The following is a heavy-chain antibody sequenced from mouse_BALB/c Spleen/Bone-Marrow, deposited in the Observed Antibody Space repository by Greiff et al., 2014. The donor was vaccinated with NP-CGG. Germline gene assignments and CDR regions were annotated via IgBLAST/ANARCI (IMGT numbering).Heavy chain of an antibody. CDR2: IYPGTGSS. D-gene: IGHD2-5*01. Sequence: QVQLKQSGAKLVRPGASVKLSCKTSGYIFTSYWIHWVQQRSGQGLEWIARIYPGTGSSYYNEKFKGKATLTADKSSSTAYMQLNSLKSEDSAVYFCARTSNPSMDYWGQGTSVTVSS. CDR1: GYIFTSYW. J-gene: IGHJ4*01. CDR3: ARTSNPSMDY. V-gene: IGHV1-76*01.